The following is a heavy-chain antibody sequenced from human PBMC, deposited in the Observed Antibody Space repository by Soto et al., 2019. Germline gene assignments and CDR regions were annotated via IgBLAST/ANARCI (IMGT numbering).Heavy chain of an antibody. Sequence: ASVKVSCKGSGYTFTSYGIRWVRQAPGQGLEWMGWISAYNGNTNYAQKLQGRVTMTTDTSTSTAYMELRSLRSDDTAVYYCARVRGYYDSSGLDAFDIWGQGTMVTVSS. CDR3: ARVRGYYDSSGLDAFDI. CDR2: ISAYNGNT. CDR1: GYTFTSYG. J-gene: IGHJ3*02. D-gene: IGHD3-22*01. V-gene: IGHV1-18*01.